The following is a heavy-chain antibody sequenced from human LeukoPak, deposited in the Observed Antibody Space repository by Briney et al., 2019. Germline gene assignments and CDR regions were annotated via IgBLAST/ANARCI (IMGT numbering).Heavy chain of an antibody. J-gene: IGHJ4*02. CDR2: TYYSGST. CDR3: ASSIVGATYVY. V-gene: IGHV4-59*01. D-gene: IGHD1-26*01. Sequence: PSETLSLTCTVSGGSISSYYWSWIRQPPGKGLEWIGYTYYSGSTNYNPSLKSRVTISVDTSKNQFSLKLSSVTAADTAVYYCASSIVGATYVYWGQGTLVTVSS. CDR1: GGSISSYY.